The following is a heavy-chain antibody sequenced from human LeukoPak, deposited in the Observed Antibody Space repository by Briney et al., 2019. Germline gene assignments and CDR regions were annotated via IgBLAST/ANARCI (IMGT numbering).Heavy chain of an antibody. J-gene: IGHJ4*02. Sequence: PSETLSLTCTVCGGSFSGYYWRYIRQPPGKGLEWIGEINHSGSTNYNPSLKSRVTISVDTSKNQFSLKLSSVTAADTAVYYCASSESAMLDYWGQGTLVTVSS. CDR2: INHSGST. V-gene: IGHV4-34*01. CDR3: ASSESAMLDY. CDR1: GGSFSGYY.